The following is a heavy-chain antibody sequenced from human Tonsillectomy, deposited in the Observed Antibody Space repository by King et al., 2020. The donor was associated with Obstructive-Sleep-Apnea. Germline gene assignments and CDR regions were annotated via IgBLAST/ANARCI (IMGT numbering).Heavy chain of an antibody. CDR2: IYYSGST. CDR1: GGSLSSYY. CDR3: ASTHYDILTGPPDAFDI. Sequence: QLQESGPGLVKPSETLSLTCTVSGGSLSSYYWSWIRQPPGKGLEWIGDIYYSGSTNYNPSLQSRVTISVDTSKNQFSLKLSSVTAADTAVYYCASTHYDILTGPPDAFDIWGQGTMVTVSS. V-gene: IGHV4-59*01. D-gene: IGHD3-9*01. J-gene: IGHJ3*02.